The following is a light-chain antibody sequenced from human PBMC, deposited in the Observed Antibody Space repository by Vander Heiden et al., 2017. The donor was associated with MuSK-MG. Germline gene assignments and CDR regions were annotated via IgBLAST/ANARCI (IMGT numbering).Light chain of an antibody. CDR2: AAS. V-gene: IGKV1-39*01. CDR3: QQSYSTPYT. J-gene: IGKJ2*01. Sequence: DIQMTQSPSSLSASVGDRVTIICRASQSISSYLNWYQQKPGKAPKLLIYAASSLQSGVPSRFSGSGSGTDFTLTISSLQPEDFATYYCQQSYSTPYTFGPGTKLEIK. CDR1: QSISSY.